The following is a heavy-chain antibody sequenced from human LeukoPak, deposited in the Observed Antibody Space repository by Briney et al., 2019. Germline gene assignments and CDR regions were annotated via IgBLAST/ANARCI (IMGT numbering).Heavy chain of an antibody. J-gene: IGHJ4*02. CDR1: GGTFSSYA. V-gene: IGHV1-69*13. CDR2: IIPIFGTA. Sequence: ASVKVSCKASGGTFSSYAISWVRQAPGQGLEWMGGIIPIFGTANYAQKFQGRVTITADESTSTAYMELSSLRSEDTAVYYCARDLGYCSSTSCHHPYYFDYWGQGTLVTVSS. CDR3: ARDLGYCSSTSCHHPYYFDY. D-gene: IGHD2-2*01.